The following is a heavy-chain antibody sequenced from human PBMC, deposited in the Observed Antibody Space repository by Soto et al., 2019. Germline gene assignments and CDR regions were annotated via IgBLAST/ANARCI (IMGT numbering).Heavy chain of an antibody. D-gene: IGHD2-2*01. J-gene: IGHJ6*03. V-gene: IGHV1-8*01. CDR3: ARAVPAAKLNMDA. CDR2: INPNSGNT. Sequence: QVQLVQSGAEVKKPGASVKVSCRASGYTFISYDINWVRQATGQGPEWMGWINPNSGNTGYAQKCQGRVTMSRNTSISTAYMELSSLTSDDTAVYYCARAVPAAKLNMDAWGKGTTVTVSS. CDR1: GYTFISYD.